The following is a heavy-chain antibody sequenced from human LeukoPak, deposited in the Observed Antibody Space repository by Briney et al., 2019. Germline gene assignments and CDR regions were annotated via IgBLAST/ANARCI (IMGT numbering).Heavy chain of an antibody. J-gene: IGHJ5*02. CDR1: GYCFTSYW. D-gene: IGHD2-15*01. Sequence: GASLKISCNGSGYCFTSYWIRWVRQMPGKGLEWMGIIYPGDSDTRYSPSFQGQVTISADKSISTAYLQWSSLKASDTAMYYCARLITPSNWFDPWGQGTLVTVSS. V-gene: IGHV5-51*01. CDR2: IYPGDSDT. CDR3: ARLITPSNWFDP.